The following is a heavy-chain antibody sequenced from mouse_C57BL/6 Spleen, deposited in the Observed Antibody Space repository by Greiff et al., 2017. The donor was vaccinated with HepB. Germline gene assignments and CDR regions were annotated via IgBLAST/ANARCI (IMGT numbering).Heavy chain of an antibody. D-gene: IGHD1-1*01. CDR3: ARGNYGSSYVLYFDV. J-gene: IGHJ1*03. Sequence: EVQLVESEGGLVQPGSSMKLSCTASGFTFSDYYMAWVRQVPEKGLEWVANINYDGSSTYYLDSLKSRFIISRDNAKNILYLQMSSLKSEDTATYYCARGNYGSSYVLYFDVWGTGTTVTVSS. CDR2: INYDGSST. V-gene: IGHV5-16*01. CDR1: GFTFSDYY.